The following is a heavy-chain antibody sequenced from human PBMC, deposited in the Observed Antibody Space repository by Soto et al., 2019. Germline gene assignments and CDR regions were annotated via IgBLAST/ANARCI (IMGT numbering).Heavy chain of an antibody. CDR2: IYYSGST. V-gene: IGHV4-39*01. Sequence: QLQLQESGPGRVKPSETLSLTCTVSGGSISSSSYYWGWIRQPPGKGLEWIGSIYYSGSTYYNPCLKSRVTISVDTSKNQFSLKLSSVTAADTAVYYCARHVRFTDIVVVVAATPPNWFDPWGQGTLVTVSS. D-gene: IGHD2-15*01. J-gene: IGHJ5*02. CDR1: GGSISSSSYY. CDR3: ARHVRFTDIVVVVAATPPNWFDP.